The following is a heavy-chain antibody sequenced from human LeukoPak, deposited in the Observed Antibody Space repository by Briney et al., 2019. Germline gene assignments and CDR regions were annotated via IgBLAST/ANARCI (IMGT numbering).Heavy chain of an antibody. D-gene: IGHD4-17*01. CDR3: ARGGGLDYGDYDY. Sequence: PSETLSLTCTVSGGSISSGDYYWTWIRQPPGKGLEWIGYIYYTGSTYYNPSLKSRVTVSGDTSKNQFSLKLSSVTAADTAVYYCARGGGLDYGDYDYWGQGTLVSVSS. J-gene: IGHJ4*02. CDR1: GGSISSGDYY. V-gene: IGHV4-30-4*08. CDR2: IYYTGST.